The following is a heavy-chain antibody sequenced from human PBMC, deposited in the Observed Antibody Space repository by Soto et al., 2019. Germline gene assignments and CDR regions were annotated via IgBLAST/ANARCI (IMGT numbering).Heavy chain of an antibody. CDR1: GGSLNSYY. Sequence: SETLSLTCTVSGGSLNSYYWTWIRQSPGKGLEWIGYVSSTGSTNYNPSLKSRLTMSLDTSTNEVSLSLTSVTAADAAVYFCARFSPPRKSYDSNPGWFDPGGKEIMVTVPS. J-gene: IGHJ5*02. D-gene: IGHD3-16*01. CDR2: VSSTGST. V-gene: IGHV4-59*01. CDR3: ARFSPPRKSYDSNPGWFDP.